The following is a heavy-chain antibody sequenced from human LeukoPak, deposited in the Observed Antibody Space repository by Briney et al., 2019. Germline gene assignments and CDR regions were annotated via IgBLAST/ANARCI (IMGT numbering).Heavy chain of an antibody. D-gene: IGHD3-22*01. Sequence: WASVKVSCKASGYTFTGYYMHWVRQAPGQGLEWMGWINPNSGGTNYAQKFQGRVTMTRDTSISTAYMELSGLRSDDTAVYYCTRGSIAYYYMDVWGKGTTVTISS. CDR1: GYTFTGYY. V-gene: IGHV1-2*02. CDR3: TRGSIAYYYMDV. J-gene: IGHJ6*03. CDR2: INPNSGGT.